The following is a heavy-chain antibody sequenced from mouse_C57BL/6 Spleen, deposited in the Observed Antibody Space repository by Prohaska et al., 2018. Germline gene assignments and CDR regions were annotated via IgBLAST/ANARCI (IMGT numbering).Heavy chain of an antibody. Sequence: LVKPGASVKLSCKASGYTFTSYWMHWVKQRPGQGLEWIGMIHPNSGSTNYNEKFKSKATLTVDKSSSTAYMQLSSLTSEDSAVYYCARSLFYYGSIYAMDYWGQGTSVTVSS. CDR3: ARSLFYYGSIYAMDY. CDR1: GYTFTSYW. D-gene: IGHD1-1*01. J-gene: IGHJ4*01. V-gene: IGHV1-64*01. CDR2: IHPNSGST.